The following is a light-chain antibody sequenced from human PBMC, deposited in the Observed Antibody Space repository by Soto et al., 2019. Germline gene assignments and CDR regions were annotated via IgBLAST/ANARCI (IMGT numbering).Light chain of an antibody. Sequence: DIQVTQSPSSLSASVGDRVTITCRASQNIDRDLNWYRKPGKAPKLLIFAASSLQRGVPARFSGSGSGTDFTLTISSLQPDDFGTYYCQQSYSRVFTFGPGTKVDF. J-gene: IGKJ3*01. CDR3: QQSYSRVFT. V-gene: IGKV1-39*01. CDR2: AAS. CDR1: QNIDRD.